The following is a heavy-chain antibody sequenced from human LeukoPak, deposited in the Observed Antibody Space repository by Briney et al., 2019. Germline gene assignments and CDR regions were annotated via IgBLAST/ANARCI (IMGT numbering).Heavy chain of an antibody. J-gene: IGHJ4*02. CDR2: IKQDGSEK. Sequence: GGSLRLSCAASGFSFSSYFMSWVRQAPGKGLEWVANIKQDGSEKYYVDSVKGRFTISRDNAKNSLYLQMNSLRAEDTAVYYCAREMDYYDSRPIDYWGQGTLVTVSS. CDR3: AREMDYYDSRPIDY. V-gene: IGHV3-7*01. CDR1: GFSFSSYF. D-gene: IGHD3-22*01.